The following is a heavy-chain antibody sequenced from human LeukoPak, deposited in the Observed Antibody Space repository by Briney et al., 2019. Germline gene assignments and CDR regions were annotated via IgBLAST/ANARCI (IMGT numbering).Heavy chain of an antibody. CDR2: VYTSGST. J-gene: IGHJ3*02. CDR3: ARLITGTTTAFDI. Sequence: SETLSLTCGVSGGSISGYYWTWIRQPAGKGLEWIGRVYTSGSTHYNPSLKTRLTMSVDTSKNQFSLKLSSVTAADTAVYYCARLITGTTTAFDIWGQGTMVTVSS. V-gene: IGHV4-4*07. D-gene: IGHD1-7*01. CDR1: GGSISGYY.